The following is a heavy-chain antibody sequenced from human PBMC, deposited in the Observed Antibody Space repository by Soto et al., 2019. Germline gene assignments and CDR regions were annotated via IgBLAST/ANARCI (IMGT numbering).Heavy chain of an antibody. CDR3: ARDPAP. CDR1: GGSISSGGYY. J-gene: IGHJ5*02. V-gene: IGHV4-39*07. CDR2: IYHSVTT. Sequence: SETLSLTCTVSGGSISSGGYYWGWLRQSPGKGLEWIGSIYHSVTTYYNPSLKGRVTISMDTSKNQFSLRLTSVTAADTAVYYCARDPAPWGQGTLVTVSS.